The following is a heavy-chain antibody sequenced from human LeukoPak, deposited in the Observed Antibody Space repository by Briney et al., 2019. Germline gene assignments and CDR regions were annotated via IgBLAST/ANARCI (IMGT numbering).Heavy chain of an antibody. D-gene: IGHD3-3*01. CDR3: ASGVLRFLRTDPYYMDV. Sequence: ASVKVSCKASGYTFTSYDINWVRQATGQGLEWMGWMNPNSGNTGYAQKFQGRVTITRNTSISTAYMELSSLRSEDTAVYYCASGVLRFLRTDPYYMDVWGKGTTVTVSS. V-gene: IGHV1-8*03. CDR2: MNPNSGNT. J-gene: IGHJ6*03. CDR1: GYTFTSYD.